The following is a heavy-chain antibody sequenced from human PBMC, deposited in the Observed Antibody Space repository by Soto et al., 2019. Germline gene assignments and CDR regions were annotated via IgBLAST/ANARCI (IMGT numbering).Heavy chain of an antibody. CDR1: GGSVSSGSYY. V-gene: IGHV4-61*01. CDR3: ARSNYDFWSGYASVWFDP. J-gene: IGHJ5*02. CDR2: IYYSGST. D-gene: IGHD3-3*01. Sequence: QVQLQESGPGLVKPSETLSLTCTVSGGSVSSGSYYWSWIRQPPGKGLEWIGYIYYSGSTNYNPSLKSRVTVSVDKSKNQFSLKLSSVTAADTAVYYCARSNYDFWSGYASVWFDPWGQGTLVTVSS.